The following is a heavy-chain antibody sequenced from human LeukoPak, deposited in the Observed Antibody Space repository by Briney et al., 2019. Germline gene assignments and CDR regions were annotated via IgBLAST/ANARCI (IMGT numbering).Heavy chain of an antibody. CDR2: IYTSGST. D-gene: IGHD3-22*01. Sequence: SETLSLTCTVSGGSISSYYWSWIRQPPGKGLEWIGYIYTSGSTNYNPSLKSRVTISVDTSKNQFSLKLSSVTAADTAVYYCARLGGGSSGYYGWFDPWGQGTLVTVSS. J-gene: IGHJ5*02. CDR3: ARLGGGSSGYYGWFDP. CDR1: GGSISSYY. V-gene: IGHV4-4*09.